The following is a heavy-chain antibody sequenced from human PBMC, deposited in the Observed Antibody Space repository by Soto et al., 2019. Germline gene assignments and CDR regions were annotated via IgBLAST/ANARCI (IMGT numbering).Heavy chain of an antibody. D-gene: IGHD2-15*01. CDR2: ISGSGVST. J-gene: IGHJ2*01. Sequence: GLEWVSAISGSGVSTYSADSVKGRFTIARDNSKNTLYLQMNSLRAEDTAVYYCAFFFSSKDRNRSVAPGLGIPANRSSDL. V-gene: IGHV3-23*01. CDR3: AFFFSSKDRNRSVAPGLGIPANRSSDL.